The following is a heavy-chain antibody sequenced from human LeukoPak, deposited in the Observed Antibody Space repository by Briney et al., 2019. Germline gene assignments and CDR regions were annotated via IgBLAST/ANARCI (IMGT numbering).Heavy chain of an antibody. V-gene: IGHV4-39*07. J-gene: IGHJ5*02. CDR3: AREGQFLEWLLRFDP. Sequence: SETLSLTCTVSGGSISSSNYYWGWIRQPPGKGLEWIGNIYYSGSTYYNPSLKSRVTISVDTSKNQFSLKLSSVTAADTAVYYCAREGQFLEWLLRFDPWGQGTLVTVSS. D-gene: IGHD3-3*01. CDR1: GGSISSSNYY. CDR2: IYYSGST.